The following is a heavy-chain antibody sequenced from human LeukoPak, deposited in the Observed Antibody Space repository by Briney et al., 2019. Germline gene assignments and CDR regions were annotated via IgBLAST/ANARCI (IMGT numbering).Heavy chain of an antibody. CDR1: GYRFTRYW. CDR3: ARLNDGFDI. V-gene: IGHV5-51*01. CDR2: IDPGDSET. J-gene: IGHJ3*02. Sequence: SLMISCRASGYRFTRYWIAWLRQMPGKGLQWMGSIDPGDSETRYSPSFQGQVTITADKSISTAYLQWSTLKASDTAMYYCARLNDGFDIWGQGAMVIVSS.